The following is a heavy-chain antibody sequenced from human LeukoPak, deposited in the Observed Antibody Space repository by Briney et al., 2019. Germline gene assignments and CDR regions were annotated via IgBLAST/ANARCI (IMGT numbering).Heavy chain of an antibody. CDR1: GFTFSNYW. Sequence: GGSLRLSCSASGFTFSNYWMIWVRQAPGKGLEWVAHINQDGSEEHYMDSAKARFTISRDNAKNSLPLQMNSLRAEDKAVYYCVRDGGVSGYDLLDYWGQGTLVTVSS. CDR2: INQDGSEE. CDR3: VRDGGVSGYDLLDY. V-gene: IGHV3-7*01. J-gene: IGHJ4*02. D-gene: IGHD5-12*01.